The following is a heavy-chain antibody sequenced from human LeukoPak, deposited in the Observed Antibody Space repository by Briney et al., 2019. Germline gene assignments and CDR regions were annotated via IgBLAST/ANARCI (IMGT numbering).Heavy chain of an antibody. J-gene: IGHJ6*03. Sequence: SETLSLTCAVYGGSFGGYYWSWIRQPPGKGLEWIGYIYYSGSTNYNPSLKSRVTISVDTSKNQFSLKLSSVTAADTAVYYCARYNWNDVTYYYYYMDVWGKGTTVTVSS. D-gene: IGHD1-20*01. CDR3: ARYNWNDVTYYYYYMDV. V-gene: IGHV4-59*01. CDR1: GGSFGGYY. CDR2: IYYSGST.